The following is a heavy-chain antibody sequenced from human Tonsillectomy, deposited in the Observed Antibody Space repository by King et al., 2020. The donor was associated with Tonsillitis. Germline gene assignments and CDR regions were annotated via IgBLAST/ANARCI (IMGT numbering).Heavy chain of an antibody. Sequence: VQLVESGGGLVQPGGSLRLYCAASGFTFSSYAMSWVRQAPGKGLEWVSAISASGYSTYYADSVKGRFTISRDSSKNMLYLQLNSLRAEDTAVYYCAKMGDGSGSFYKFFDYCGQGSLVTVSS. CDR1: GFTFSSYA. J-gene: IGHJ4*02. D-gene: IGHD3-10*01. V-gene: IGHV3-23*04. CDR3: AKMGDGSGSFYKFFDY. CDR2: ISASGYST.